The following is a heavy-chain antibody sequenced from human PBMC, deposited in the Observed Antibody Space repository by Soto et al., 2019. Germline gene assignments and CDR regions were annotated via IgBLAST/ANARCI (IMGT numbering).Heavy chain of an antibody. Sequence: EVQLVESGGGLVQPGGSLRLSCAASGFFFSSYSMNWVRQAPGKGREWVSFISSSSSYIYYADSVKGRFTISRDNAKNSLYLQMNSLRAEDTAVYYCSFGSGSSMTGTVDYWGQGTLVTVSS. CDR3: SFGSGSSMTGTVDY. V-gene: IGHV3-21*01. J-gene: IGHJ4*02. D-gene: IGHD3-10*01. CDR1: GFFFSSYS. CDR2: ISSSSSYI.